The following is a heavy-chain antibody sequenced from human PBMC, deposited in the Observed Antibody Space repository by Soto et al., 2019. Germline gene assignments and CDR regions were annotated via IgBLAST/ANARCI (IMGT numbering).Heavy chain of an antibody. CDR3: ARGQGECWFDP. CDR2: ISAYNGNT. J-gene: IGHJ5*02. Sequence: QVQLVQSGAEVKKPGASVKVSCKASGYTFTSYGISWVRQAPGQGLEWMGWISAYNGNTNYAQKLQGRVTMTTATATSTAYRSLRSMRSDHTAVYYCARGQGECWFDPWGQGTLVTVSS. D-gene: IGHD3-10*01. CDR1: GYTFTSYG. V-gene: IGHV1-18*04.